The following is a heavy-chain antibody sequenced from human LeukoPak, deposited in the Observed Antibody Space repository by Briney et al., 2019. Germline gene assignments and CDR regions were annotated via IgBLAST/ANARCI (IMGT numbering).Heavy chain of an antibody. V-gene: IGHV1-69*05. CDR1: GGTFSSYA. CDR3: ARGNSHDILTGYDY. Sequence: SVKVSCKASGGTFSSYAISWVRQAPGQGLEWMGGIIPIFGTANYAQKFQGRVTITTDESTSTAYMELSSLRSEDTAVYYCARGNSHDILTGYDYWGQGTLVTVSS. D-gene: IGHD3-9*01. J-gene: IGHJ4*02. CDR2: IIPIFGTA.